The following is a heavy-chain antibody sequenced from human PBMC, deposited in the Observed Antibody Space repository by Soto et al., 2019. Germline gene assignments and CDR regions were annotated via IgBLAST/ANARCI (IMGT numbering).Heavy chain of an antibody. J-gene: IGHJ4*02. D-gene: IGHD6-13*01. CDR2: INPNTGVT. V-gene: IGHV1-2*02. CDR1: GYTFTGYY. CDR3: ARKLIAASGTFDY. Sequence: SVKVSCKASGYTFTGYYLHWVRQAPGQGLEWMGWINPNTGVTSFAQNFQGRVTMTRDTSIRTAYMELSWLRSDDTAIYYCARKLIAASGTFDYWGQGTLVTVSS.